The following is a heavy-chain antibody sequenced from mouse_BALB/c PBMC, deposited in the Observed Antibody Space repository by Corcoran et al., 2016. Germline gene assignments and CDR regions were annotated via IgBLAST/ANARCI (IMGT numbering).Heavy chain of an antibody. D-gene: IGHD2-1*01. CDR3: ASSGNYVSWVAY. J-gene: IGHJ3*01. Sequence: EVQLQQSGAELVKPGASVKLSCTASGFNIKDTYMHWVKQKPEHGLEWIGRIDPANGNTKYDPKFQGKATITADTSSNTAYLQLSSLTSEDTAVYYGASSGNYVSWVAYWGQGTLVTVSA. V-gene: IGHV14-3*02. CDR1: GFNIKDTY. CDR2: IDPANGNT.